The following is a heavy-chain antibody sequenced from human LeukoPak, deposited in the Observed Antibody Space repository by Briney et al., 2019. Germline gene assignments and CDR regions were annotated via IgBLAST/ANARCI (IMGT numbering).Heavy chain of an antibody. CDR3: VAVAGPRGEYYFDY. CDR2: ISSSSSYI. Sequence: GGSLRLSCAASGFTFSSYSMNWVRQAPGKGLEWVSSISSSSSYIYYADSVKGRFTISRDNAKNSLYLQMNSLRAEDTAVYYCVAVAGPRGEYYFDYWGQGTLVTVSS. V-gene: IGHV3-21*01. J-gene: IGHJ4*02. CDR1: GFTFSSYS. D-gene: IGHD6-19*01.